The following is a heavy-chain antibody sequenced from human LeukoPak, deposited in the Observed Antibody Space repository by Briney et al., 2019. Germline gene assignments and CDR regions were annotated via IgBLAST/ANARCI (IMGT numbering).Heavy chain of an antibody. D-gene: IGHD3-10*01. CDR2: IYYSGST. V-gene: IGHV4-59*01. CDR3: ARRFGELLYRGYYHYYMDV. J-gene: IGHJ6*03. CDR1: GGSISSYY. Sequence: SETLSLTCTVSGGSISSYYWSWIRQPPGKGLEWIGYIYYSGSTNYNPSLKSRVTISVDTSKNQFSLKLSSVTAADTAVYYCARRFGELLYRGYYHYYMDVWGKGTTVTVSS.